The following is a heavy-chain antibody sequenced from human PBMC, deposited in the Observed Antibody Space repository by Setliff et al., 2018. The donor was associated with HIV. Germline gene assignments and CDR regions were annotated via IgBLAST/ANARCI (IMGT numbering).Heavy chain of an antibody. J-gene: IGHJ4*02. CDR2: ISSSGSTI. V-gene: IGHV3-11*04. Sequence: PGGSLRLSCAASGFTFSDYYMTWIRQAPGKGLEWVSHISSSGSTIYYADSVKGRFTISRDNAKNSLSLQMNSLRAEDTAVYYCAKTYYYDSSGYYYFDSWGQGTLVTVSS. CDR1: GFTFSDYY. D-gene: IGHD3-22*01. CDR3: AKTYYYDSSGYYYFDS.